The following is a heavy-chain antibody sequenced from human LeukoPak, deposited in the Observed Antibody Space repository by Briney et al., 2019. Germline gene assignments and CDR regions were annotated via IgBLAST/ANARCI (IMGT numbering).Heavy chain of an antibody. D-gene: IGHD4-11*01. CDR3: ARDQDYSNLYYYYGMDV. J-gene: IGHJ6*02. Sequence: ASVKVSCKASGYTFTSYDINWVRQAPGQGLEWMGWISAYNGNTNYAQKLQGRVTMTTDTSTSTAYMELRSLRSDDTAAYYCARDQDYSNLYYYYGMDVWGQGTTVTVSS. CDR2: ISAYNGNT. V-gene: IGHV1-18*01. CDR1: GYTFTSYD.